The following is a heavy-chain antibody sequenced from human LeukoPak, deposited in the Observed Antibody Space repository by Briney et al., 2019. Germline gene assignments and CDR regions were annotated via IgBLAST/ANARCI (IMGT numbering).Heavy chain of an antibody. CDR2: ISYDGSNK. V-gene: IGHV3-30-3*01. J-gene: IGHJ4*02. D-gene: IGHD7-27*01. CDR3: ARGPTRGSRPGEADY. Sequence: PGGSLRLSCAASGFTFSSYAMLWVRQAPGQGLEWVADISYDGSNKYYADSVTGRYTISRDNSKNTLYLQMSSLSTEDTALYYCARGPTRGSRPGEADYWGQGTLVTVSS. CDR1: GFTFSSYA.